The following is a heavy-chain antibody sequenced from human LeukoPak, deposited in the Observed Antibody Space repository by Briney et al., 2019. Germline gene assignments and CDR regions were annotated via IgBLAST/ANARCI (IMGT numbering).Heavy chain of an antibody. V-gene: IGHV3-23*01. Sequence: GGSLRLSCAASGFTFSSYAMSWVRQAPGKGLEWVSAISGSGGSTYYADSVKGRFTISRDNSKNTLYLQMNSLRAEDTAVYYCARERHYFGSGSHPLFGYWGQGTLVTVSS. J-gene: IGHJ4*02. CDR3: ARERHYFGSGSHPLFGY. CDR2: ISGSGGST. D-gene: IGHD3-10*01. CDR1: GFTFSSYA.